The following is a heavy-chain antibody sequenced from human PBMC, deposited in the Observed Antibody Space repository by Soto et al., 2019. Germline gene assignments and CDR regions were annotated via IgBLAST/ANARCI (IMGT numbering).Heavy chain of an antibody. D-gene: IGHD2-2*03. CDR2: IRNTPYGGTT. Sequence: PGGFLRLSCNCSGFRFSEHAMTWVRQAPGKGLEWVGFIRNTPYGGTTDYAASVRGRFTISRDDSASIAYLQMSSLKTEDSGLYYCSRGSFGYYGPWGPGTLVTVSS. J-gene: IGHJ5*02. CDR1: GFRFSEHA. CDR3: SRGSFGYYGP. V-gene: IGHV3-49*04.